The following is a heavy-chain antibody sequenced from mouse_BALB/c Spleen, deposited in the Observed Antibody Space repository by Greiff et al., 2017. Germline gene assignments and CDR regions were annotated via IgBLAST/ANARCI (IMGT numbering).Heavy chain of an antibody. J-gene: IGHJ4*01. D-gene: IGHD2-10*02. CDR3: ARRGYGNPRGAMDY. V-gene: IGHV1-14*01. CDR1: GYTFTSYV. Sequence: QLQESGPELVKPGASVKMSCKASGYTFTSYVMHWVKQKPGQGLGWIGYINPYNDGTKYNEKFKGKATLTSDKSSSTAYMELSSLTSEDSAVYYCARRGYGNPRGAMDYWGQGTSVTVSS. CDR2: INPYNDGT.